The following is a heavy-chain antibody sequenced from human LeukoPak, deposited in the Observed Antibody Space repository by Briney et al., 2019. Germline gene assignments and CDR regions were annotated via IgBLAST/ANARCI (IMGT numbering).Heavy chain of an antibody. V-gene: IGHV1-8*01. D-gene: IGHD6-19*01. J-gene: IGHJ5*02. CDR3: ATARTAVAGTSDWLDP. Sequence: GASVKLSCKASGLIFTSFDMIWVRQATGQGLEWMGWMNPNSGNTGSAQRFQGRVTMTRNTSINTAYMELSGLTSEDTAVYYCATARTAVAGTSDWLDPWGQGTLVTVSS. CDR1: GLIFTSFD. CDR2: MNPNSGNT.